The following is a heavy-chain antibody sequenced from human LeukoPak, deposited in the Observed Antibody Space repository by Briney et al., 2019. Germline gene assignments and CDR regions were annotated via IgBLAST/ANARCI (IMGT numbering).Heavy chain of an antibody. CDR1: GFTFSSYS. Sequence: PGGSLRLSCSASGFTFSSYSMNWVRPAPGEGLEWVSVIYSGGSTYYADSVKGRFIISRDKSKNTLYLQMNSLRAEDTAVYYCARATHWYFDLWGRGTLVTVSS. CDR2: IYSGGST. V-gene: IGHV3-66*01. J-gene: IGHJ2*01. CDR3: ARATHWYFDL.